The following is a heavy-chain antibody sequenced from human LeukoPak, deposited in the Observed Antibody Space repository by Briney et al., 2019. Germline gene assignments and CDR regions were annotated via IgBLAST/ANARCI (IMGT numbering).Heavy chain of an antibody. J-gene: IGHJ4*02. CDR3: RGTMVRGGDY. CDR1: GFTFDDYA. V-gene: IGHV3-9*01. Sequence: GGSLRLSCAASGFTFDDYAMHWVRQAPGKGLEWVSGISWNSGSIGYADSVKGLFTISRDNAKDSLYLQMNSLRAEDTALYYCRGTMVRGGDYWGQGTLVTVSS. CDR2: ISWNSGSI. D-gene: IGHD3-10*01.